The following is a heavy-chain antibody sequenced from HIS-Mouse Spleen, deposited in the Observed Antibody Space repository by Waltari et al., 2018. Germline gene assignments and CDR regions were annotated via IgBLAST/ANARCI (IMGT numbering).Heavy chain of an antibody. Sequence: QVQLQESGPGLVKPSETLSLTCTVSGGSISSYYWSWIRQPPGKGLEWIGYIYYSGSTNYNPSLTSRVTISVDTSKNQFSLKLSSVTAADTAVYYCARHGNWNYYHGMDVWGQGTTVTVSS. CDR1: GGSISSYY. CDR3: ARHGNWNYYHGMDV. D-gene: IGHD1-1*01. J-gene: IGHJ6*02. V-gene: IGHV4-59*08. CDR2: IYYSGST.